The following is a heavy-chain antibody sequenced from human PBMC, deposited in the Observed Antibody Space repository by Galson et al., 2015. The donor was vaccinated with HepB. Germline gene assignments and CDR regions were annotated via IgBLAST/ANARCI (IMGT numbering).Heavy chain of an antibody. CDR2: ISAYNGNT. V-gene: IGHV1-18*01. CDR3: ARTYSGSYYYYGMDV. D-gene: IGHD1-26*01. Sequence: SVKVSCKASGYTFTSYGISWVRQAPGQGLEWMGWISAYNGNTNYAQKLQGRVTMTTDTSTSTAYMELRSLRSDDTAVYYCARTYSGSYYYYGMDVWGQGTTVTVSS. CDR1: GYTFTSYG. J-gene: IGHJ6*02.